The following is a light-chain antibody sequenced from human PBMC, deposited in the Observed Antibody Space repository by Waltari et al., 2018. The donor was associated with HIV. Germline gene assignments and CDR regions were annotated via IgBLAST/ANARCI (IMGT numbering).Light chain of an antibody. J-gene: IGKJ2*01. V-gene: IGKV3-15*01. CDR3: QQYYNWPYT. Sequence: EIVMTQSPATLSVSPGERATLSCRAGQSVSSNLAWYQQKPGQAPRLLIYGASTRATGIPARFSGSGSGTEFTLTLSSLQSEDFAVYFCQQYYNWPYTFGQGTKLEIK. CDR2: GAS. CDR1: QSVSSN.